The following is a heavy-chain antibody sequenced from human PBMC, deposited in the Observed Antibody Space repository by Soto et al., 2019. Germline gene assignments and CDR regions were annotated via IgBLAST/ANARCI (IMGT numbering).Heavy chain of an antibody. J-gene: IGHJ3*02. Sequence: HGESLKISCKGSGYSFTSYWIGWVRQMPGKGLEWMGIIYPGDSDTRYSPSFQGQVTISADKSISTAYLQWSSLKASDTAMYYCARHISYYDSSGYSRRAAFDIWGQGTMVTVSS. CDR1: GYSFTSYW. CDR3: ARHISYYDSSGYSRRAAFDI. CDR2: IYPGDSDT. D-gene: IGHD3-22*01. V-gene: IGHV5-51*01.